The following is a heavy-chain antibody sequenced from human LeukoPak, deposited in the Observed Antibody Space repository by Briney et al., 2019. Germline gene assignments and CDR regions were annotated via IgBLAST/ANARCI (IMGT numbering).Heavy chain of an antibody. D-gene: IGHD5-18*01. CDR2: IYHSGST. CDR3: ASGYSYGLDWAFDI. V-gene: IGHV4-38-2*02. J-gene: IGHJ3*02. Sequence: KPSGAPSLTCTVSGYSISSGYYRGWVRPPPRKGAGWVGGIYHSGSTYYNPSHKSRVTISVDTSKNQFSLKLSSVTAADTAVYYCASGYSYGLDWAFDIWGQGTMVTVSS. CDR1: GYSISSGYY.